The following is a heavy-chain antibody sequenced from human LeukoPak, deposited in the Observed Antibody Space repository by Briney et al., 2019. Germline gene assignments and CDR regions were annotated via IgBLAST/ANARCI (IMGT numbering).Heavy chain of an antibody. Sequence: PGGSLRLSCAASGFTFSSYEMNWVRQAPGKGLEWISYISASGTHTHYADSVEGRFTISRDNAKNSLYLQMNSLRAEDTAVYYCARDGTPIHSSGWVYMDVWGKGTTVTISS. CDR1: GFTFSSYE. CDR3: ARDGTPIHSSGWVYMDV. D-gene: IGHD6-25*01. V-gene: IGHV3-48*03. CDR2: ISASGTHT. J-gene: IGHJ6*04.